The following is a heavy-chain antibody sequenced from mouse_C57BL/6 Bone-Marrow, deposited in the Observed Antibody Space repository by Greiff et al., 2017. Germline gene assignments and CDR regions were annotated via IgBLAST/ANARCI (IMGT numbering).Heavy chain of an antibody. J-gene: IGHJ3*01. V-gene: IGHV1-26*01. CDR2: INPNNGGT. CDR3: ARSAQATWAWFAY. D-gene: IGHD3-2*02. CDR1: GYTFTDYY. Sequence: VQLQQSGPELVKPGASVKISCKASGYTFTDYYMNWVKQSHGKSLEWIGDINPNNGGTSYNQKFKGKATLTVDKSSRTAYMELRSLTSEDSSVYYCARSAQATWAWFAYWGQGTLVTVSA.